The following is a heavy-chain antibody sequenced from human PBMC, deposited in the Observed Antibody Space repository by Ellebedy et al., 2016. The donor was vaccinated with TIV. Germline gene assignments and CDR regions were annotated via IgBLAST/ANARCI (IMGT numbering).Heavy chain of an antibody. CDR2: IYWNDDN. Sequence: SGPTLVXPTQTLTLTCTFSGFSLTSTGVGVGWIRQPPEKALEWLALIYWNDDNHYNPSLENRLTIAQDTSKNQVVLTMANMDPVDTATYYCAYRVDTPIVQHTAYFYYGMDVWGQGTTVTVSS. J-gene: IGHJ6*02. CDR3: AYRVDTPIVQHTAYFYYGMDV. D-gene: IGHD5-18*01. CDR1: GFSLTSTGVG. V-gene: IGHV2-5*01.